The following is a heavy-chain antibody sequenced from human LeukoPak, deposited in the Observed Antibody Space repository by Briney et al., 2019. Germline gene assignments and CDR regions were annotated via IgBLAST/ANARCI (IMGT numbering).Heavy chain of an antibody. J-gene: IGHJ3*02. CDR3: ARGANYLGAFDI. CDR1: GGSFSGYY. CDR2: INHSGST. D-gene: IGHD1-7*01. Sequence: PSETLSLTCAVYGGSFSGYYWSWIRQPPGKGLEWIGEINHSGSTNYNPSLKSRATISVDTSKNQFSLKLSSVTAADTAVYYCARGANYLGAFDIWGQGTMVTVSS. V-gene: IGHV4-34*01.